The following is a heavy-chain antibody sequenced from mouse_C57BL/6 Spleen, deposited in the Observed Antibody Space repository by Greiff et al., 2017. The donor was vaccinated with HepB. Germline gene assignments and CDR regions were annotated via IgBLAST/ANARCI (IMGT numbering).Heavy chain of an antibody. Sequence: VQLQQPGAELVKPGASVKLSCKASGYTFTSYWMHWVKQRPGQGLEWIGMIHPNSGSTKYNEKFKSKATLTVDKSSSTAYMQLSSLTSEDSAVYYCAPITTVVATFDYWGQGTTLTVSS. J-gene: IGHJ2*01. CDR3: APITTVVATFDY. V-gene: IGHV1-64*01. CDR2: IHPNSGST. CDR1: GYTFTSYW. D-gene: IGHD1-1*01.